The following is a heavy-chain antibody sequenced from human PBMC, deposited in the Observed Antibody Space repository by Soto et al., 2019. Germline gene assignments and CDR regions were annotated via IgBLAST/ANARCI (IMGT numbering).Heavy chain of an antibody. D-gene: IGHD3-22*01. J-gene: IGHJ4*02. CDR1: GFAFTNSA. CDR3: ARGSVDTVDSSGFYEY. V-gene: IGHV1-58*01. Sequence: ASVKVSCKASGFAFTNSAVQWVRQARGQRLEWIGWIVVGSGNTNYAQKFQERVTISVDTSKSQFSLKLTSVTAADRAVYYCARGSVDTVDSSGFYEYWGQGTPVTVSS. CDR2: IVVGSGNT.